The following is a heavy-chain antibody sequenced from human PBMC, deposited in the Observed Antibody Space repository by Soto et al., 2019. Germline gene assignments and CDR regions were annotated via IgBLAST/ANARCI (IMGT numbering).Heavy chain of an antibody. J-gene: IGHJ4*02. D-gene: IGHD2-21*01. CDR2: ISXXXXX. CDR1: GTSIIAYY. CDR3: ARDPELHGLDH. Sequence: SEALSLTCNVSGTSIIAYYWTWIRQPPGKALEXXGXISXXXXXKXXPSLKNRVAISLDTSRNQFSLNLTPVTASDTAIYFCARDPELHGLDHWGQGTRVTASS. V-gene: IGHV4-59*01.